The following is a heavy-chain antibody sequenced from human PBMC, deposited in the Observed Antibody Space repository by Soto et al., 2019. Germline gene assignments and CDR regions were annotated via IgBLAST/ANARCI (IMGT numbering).Heavy chain of an antibody. CDR2: IYHSGTS. J-gene: IGHJ4*02. CDR3: ARDKITGLFDY. CDR1: GASISSGGFS. Sequence: SETLSLTCAVSGASISSGGFSWSWIRQPPGKGLEWIGYIYHSGTSFYNPSLKSRVTISVDTSKNQFSLKLTSVTAVDTAVYYCARDKITGLFDYWGQGTLVTVSS. V-gene: IGHV4-30-2*01. D-gene: IGHD2-8*02.